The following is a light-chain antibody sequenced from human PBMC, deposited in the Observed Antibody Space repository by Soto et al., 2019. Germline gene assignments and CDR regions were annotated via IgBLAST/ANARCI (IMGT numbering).Light chain of an antibody. J-gene: IGKJ1*01. V-gene: IGKV3-20*01. CDR1: QSVTSTS. CDR3: QQYNSYWT. CDR2: GAS. Sequence: SVLTQSPATLSLSPGERATLSCRASQSVTSTSLAWSQQKPGQAPRLLIYGASNRATGIPDRLSGSGSGTEFTLTIRSLQPDDFATYYCQQYNSYWTFGQGTKVEIK.